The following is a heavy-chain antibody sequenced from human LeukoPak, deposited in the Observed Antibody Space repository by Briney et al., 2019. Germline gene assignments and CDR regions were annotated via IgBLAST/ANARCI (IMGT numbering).Heavy chain of an antibody. CDR3: ARRLYYYGSGSYSGYYYGMDV. V-gene: IGHV3-7*01. J-gene: IGHJ6*02. Sequence: HPGGSLRLSCAASGFTFSSYWMSWVRQAPGEGLEWVANIKQDGSEKYYVDSVKGRFTISRDNAKNSLYLQMNSLRAEDTAVYYCARRLYYYGSGSYSGYYYGMDVWGQGTTVTVSS. CDR2: IKQDGSEK. CDR1: GFTFSSYW. D-gene: IGHD3-10*01.